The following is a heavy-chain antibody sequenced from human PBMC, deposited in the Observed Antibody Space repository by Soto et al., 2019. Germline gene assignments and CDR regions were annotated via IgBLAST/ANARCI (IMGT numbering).Heavy chain of an antibody. J-gene: IGHJ2*01. Sequence: ASVKVSCKASGYTFTSYAMHWVRQAPGQRLEWMGWINAGKGNTKYSQKFQGRVTITRDASASTAYMELRSLRSDDTAVYFCAGDWHQWLVMACWYFDLWGRGSLVTVSS. V-gene: IGHV1-3*01. CDR3: AGDWHQWLVMACWYFDL. CDR1: GYTFTSYA. CDR2: INAGKGNT. D-gene: IGHD6-19*01.